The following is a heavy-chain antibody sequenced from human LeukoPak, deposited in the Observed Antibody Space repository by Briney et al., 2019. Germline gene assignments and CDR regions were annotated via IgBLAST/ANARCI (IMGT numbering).Heavy chain of an antibody. V-gene: IGHV1-2*02. CDR1: GYTFTIHH. Sequence: ASVKVSCKASGYTFTIHHIQWVRQAPGQGLEWMGWINTNSGGTIYSQKFQGRITMTRDPSITTAYMELSSLRSDDTAVYYCARDYSPRSWDNRGQGTLVTVSS. D-gene: IGHD6-13*01. CDR2: INTNSGGT. J-gene: IGHJ4*02. CDR3: ARDYSPRSWDN.